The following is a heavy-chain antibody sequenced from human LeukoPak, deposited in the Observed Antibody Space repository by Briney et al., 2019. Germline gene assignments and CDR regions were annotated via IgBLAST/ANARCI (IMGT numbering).Heavy chain of an antibody. V-gene: IGHV1-18*01. CDR2: ISAYKGNT. J-gene: IGHJ4*02. D-gene: IGHD5-18*01. CDR3: ARDMRSSVYSYVRGLFDY. Sequence: GASVKVSCKAPGYTFTSYGISWVRQAPGQGLEWMGWISAYKGNTNYAQKLQGRVTMTTDTSTSTTYMELRSLRSDDTAVYYCARDMRSSVYSYVRGLFDYWGQGTLVTVSS. CDR1: GYTFTSYG.